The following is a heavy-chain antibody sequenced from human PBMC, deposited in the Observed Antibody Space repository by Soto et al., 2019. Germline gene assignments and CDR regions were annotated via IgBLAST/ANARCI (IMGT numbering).Heavy chain of an antibody. CDR3: ARASSVGQCLVGNGMDV. Sequence: QVQLVESGGGVVQPGRSLRLSCAASGFTFSSYAMHCVRQAPGKGLEWVAVISYDGSNKYYADSVKGRFTISRDNSKNTLYLQMNSLKAEDTAVYYCARASSVGQCLVGNGMDVWGQGSTVTVSS. CDR2: ISYDGSNK. D-gene: IGHD6-19*01. CDR1: GFTFSSYA. V-gene: IGHV3-30-3*01. J-gene: IGHJ6*02.